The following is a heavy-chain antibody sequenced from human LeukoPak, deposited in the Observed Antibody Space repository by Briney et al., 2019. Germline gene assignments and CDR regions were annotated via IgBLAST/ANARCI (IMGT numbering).Heavy chain of an antibody. J-gene: IGHJ4*02. CDR1: GDSVSSNSAA. V-gene: IGHV6-1*01. D-gene: IGHD3-10*01. Sequence: SQTLSLTCAISGDSVSSNSAAWNWIRQSPSRGLEWLGRTYYRSKLYNDYAVSVKSRITINPDTSKNQFSLQLNSVTPEDTAVYYCARDLMVRGAAKYYFDYWGQGALVTVSS. CDR2: TYYRSKLYN. CDR3: ARDLMVRGAAKYYFDY.